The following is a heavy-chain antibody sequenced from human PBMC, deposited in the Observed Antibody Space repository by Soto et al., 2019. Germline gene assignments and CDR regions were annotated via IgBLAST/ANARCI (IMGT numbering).Heavy chain of an antibody. Sequence: GGSLRLSCAASGFTFNTYAMNWVRQAPGKGLEWVSAISGSGGSTYYADSVKGRFTISRDNAKNSLYLQMNSLRAEDTAVYYCARGSIAAAGTGLDYWGQGTLVTVSS. D-gene: IGHD6-13*01. J-gene: IGHJ4*02. CDR2: ISGSGGST. V-gene: IGHV3-23*01. CDR1: GFTFNTYA. CDR3: ARGSIAAAGTGLDY.